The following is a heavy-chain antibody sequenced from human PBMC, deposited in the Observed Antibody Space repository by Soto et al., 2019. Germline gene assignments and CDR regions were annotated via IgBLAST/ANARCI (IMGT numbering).Heavy chain of an antibody. Sequence: PSETLSLTCTVSGGSISSYYWSWIRQPPGKGLEWIGYIYYSGSTNYNPSLKSRVTISVDTSKNQFSLKLSSVTAADTAVYYCARDVIVGATTSFYGMDVWGQGTTVTVSS. CDR3: ARDVIVGATTSFYGMDV. V-gene: IGHV4-59*01. D-gene: IGHD1-26*01. J-gene: IGHJ6*02. CDR1: GGSISSYY. CDR2: IYYSGST.